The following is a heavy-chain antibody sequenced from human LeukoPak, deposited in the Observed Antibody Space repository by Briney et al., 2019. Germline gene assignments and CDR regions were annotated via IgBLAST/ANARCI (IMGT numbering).Heavy chain of an antibody. D-gene: IGHD1-26*01. CDR2: IKSKTDGGTT. V-gene: IGHV3-15*01. J-gene: IGHJ4*02. CDR1: GFTFSNAW. CDR3: TTDLYPEWELLTFPDY. Sequence: GGSLGLSCAVSGFTFSNAWMSWVRQAPGKGLEWVGRIKSKTDGGTTDYAAPVKGRFTISRDDSKNTLYLQMNSLKTEDTAVYYCTTDLYPEWELLTFPDYWGQGTLVTVSS.